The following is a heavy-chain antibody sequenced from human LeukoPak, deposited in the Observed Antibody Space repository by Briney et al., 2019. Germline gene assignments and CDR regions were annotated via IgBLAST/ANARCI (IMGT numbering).Heavy chain of an antibody. D-gene: IGHD5-18*01. J-gene: IGHJ5*02. V-gene: IGHV3-74*01. CDR1: GFAFNTYW. CDR2: INGDGSST. Sequence: GGSLRLSCAASGFAFNTYWMHWVRQAPGTVLVWVSRINGDGSSTSYADFVKGRFTISRDNAKNTLYLQMNSLRAEETAIYYCARDKGYSIDQWGQGTLVTVSS. CDR3: ARDKGYSIDQ.